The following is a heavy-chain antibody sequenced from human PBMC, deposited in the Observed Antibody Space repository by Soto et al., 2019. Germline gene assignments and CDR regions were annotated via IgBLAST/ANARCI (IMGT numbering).Heavy chain of an antibody. J-gene: IGHJ4*02. D-gene: IGHD3-22*01. CDR2: IYHSGST. Sequence: SETLSLTCGVSGGSISSSNWWSWVRQPPGKGLEWIGEIYHSGSTNYNASLKSRVTISVDKSKNQFSLKLSSVTAADTAVYYCASKYYDDSRSFDHWGQGTLVTVSS. CDR1: GGSISSSNW. V-gene: IGHV4-4*02. CDR3: ASKYYDDSRSFDH.